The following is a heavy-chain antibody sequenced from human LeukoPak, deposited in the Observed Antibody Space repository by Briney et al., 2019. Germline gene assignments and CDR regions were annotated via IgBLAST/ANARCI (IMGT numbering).Heavy chain of an antibody. J-gene: IGHJ4*02. CDR2: ISSSSSYT. CDR3: ARELSWEHYFDY. Sequence: WGSLRLSCAASGFTFSTYDMNWVRQAPGKGLEWVSYISSSSSYTNYADSVKGRFTISRDNAKNSLYLQMNSLRAEDTAVYYCARELSWEHYFDYWGQGTLVTVSS. V-gene: IGHV3-21*05. D-gene: IGHD1-26*01. CDR1: GFTFSTYD.